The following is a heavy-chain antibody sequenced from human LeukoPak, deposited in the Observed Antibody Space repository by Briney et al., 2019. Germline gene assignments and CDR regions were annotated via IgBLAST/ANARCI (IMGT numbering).Heavy chain of an antibody. Sequence: SETLSLTCAVYGGSFSGYYWSWIRQPPGKGLEWIGEIKHSGSTNYNPSLKSRVTISVDTSKNQFSLKLSSVTAADTAVYYCARTGPKLLWFGEAAYGYFDYWGQGTLVTVSS. D-gene: IGHD3-10*01. V-gene: IGHV4-34*01. J-gene: IGHJ4*02. CDR1: GGSFSGYY. CDR3: ARTGPKLLWFGEAAYGYFDY. CDR2: IKHSGST.